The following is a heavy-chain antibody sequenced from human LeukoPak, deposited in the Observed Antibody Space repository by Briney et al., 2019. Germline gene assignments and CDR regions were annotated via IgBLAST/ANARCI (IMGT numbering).Heavy chain of an antibody. CDR3: ARLYMSNGWPSRTYYFDY. Sequence: SETLSLTCTVSGGSISSYYWSWIRQPPGKGLEWIGYIYYSGSTNYNPSLKSRVTISVDTSKNQFSLKLSSVTAADTAVYYCARLYMSNGWPSRTYYFDYWGQGTLVTVSS. CDR1: GGSISSYY. J-gene: IGHJ4*02. CDR2: IYYSGST. D-gene: IGHD6-19*01. V-gene: IGHV4-59*01.